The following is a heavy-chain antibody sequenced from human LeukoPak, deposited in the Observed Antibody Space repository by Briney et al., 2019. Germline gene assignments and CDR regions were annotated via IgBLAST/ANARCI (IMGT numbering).Heavy chain of an antibody. Sequence: PGGSLRLSCAASGFTLSSYAMSWVRQAPGKGLEWVSLIYSGASTFYADSVRGRFIISRDNSKNTLYLQMNSLRAEDSAVYYCASESGGGRTLYYFGYWGQGTLVTVSS. CDR2: IYSGAST. V-gene: IGHV3-66*01. CDR3: ASESGGGRTLYYFGY. J-gene: IGHJ4*02. D-gene: IGHD2-15*01. CDR1: GFTLSSYA.